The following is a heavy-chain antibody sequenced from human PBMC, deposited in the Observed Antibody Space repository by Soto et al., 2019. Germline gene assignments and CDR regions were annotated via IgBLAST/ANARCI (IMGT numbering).Heavy chain of an antibody. D-gene: IGHD6-6*01. CDR2: IGTAGDP. CDR3: ARGLGGARPDVAFDI. J-gene: IGHJ3*02. V-gene: IGHV3-13*05. CDR1: GFTFSSYD. Sequence: GGSLRLSCAASGFTFSSYDMHWVRQATGKGLEWVSAIGTAGDPYYPGTVKGRFTISRENAKNSLYLQMNSLRAGDTAVYYCARGLGGARPDVAFDIWGQGTMVTVSS.